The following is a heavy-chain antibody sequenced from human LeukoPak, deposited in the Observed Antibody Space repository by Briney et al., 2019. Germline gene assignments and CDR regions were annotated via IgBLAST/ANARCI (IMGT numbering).Heavy chain of an antibody. CDR1: GFTFSSYA. V-gene: IGHV3-30*04. CDR2: ITYGGSNK. CDR3: ARDRSYYDSSGYFVY. D-gene: IGHD3-22*01. Sequence: GGSLRLSCAASGFTFSSYAMHWVRQAPGKGLEWVAVITYGGSNKYYADSVKGRFTISRDNSKNTLYLQMNSLRAEDTAVYYCARDRSYYDSSGYFVYWGQGSLVTVCS. J-gene: IGHJ4*02.